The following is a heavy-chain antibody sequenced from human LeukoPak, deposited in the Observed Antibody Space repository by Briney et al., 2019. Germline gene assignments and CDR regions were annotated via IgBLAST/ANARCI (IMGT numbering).Heavy chain of an antibody. J-gene: IGHJ4*02. CDR1: GYTVTSYY. V-gene: IGHV1-46*01. CDR3: ARDNAGIAVAGTTGFYGY. Sequence: ASVTVSCKASGYTVTSYYMHWVRQAPGQGLEWMGIINPSGGSTSYAQKFQGRVTMTRDTSTGTVYMELSSLRSEDTAVYYCARDNAGIAVAGTTGFYGYWGQGTLVTVSS. CDR2: INPSGGST. D-gene: IGHD6-19*01.